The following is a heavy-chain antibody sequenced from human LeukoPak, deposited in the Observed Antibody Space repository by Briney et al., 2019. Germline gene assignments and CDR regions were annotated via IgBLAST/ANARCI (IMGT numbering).Heavy chain of an antibody. CDR1: GFTFNRNA. V-gene: IGHV3-23*01. D-gene: IGHD6-19*01. J-gene: IGHJ4*02. CDR2: IGGSGDKT. Sequence: GGSLRLSCAASGFTFNRNAISWVRRAPGKGLEWVSTIGGSGDKTFYADSVKGRFTISRDNSKNMVHLQMNSLTGEDTALYYCVRRGDASSGWGDHDFWGQGALVTVSS. CDR3: VRRGDASSGWGDHDF.